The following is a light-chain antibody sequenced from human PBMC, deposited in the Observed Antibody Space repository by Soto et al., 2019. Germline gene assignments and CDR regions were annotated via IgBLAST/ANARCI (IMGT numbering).Light chain of an antibody. CDR3: SSYSSSSTGV. CDR2: ELS. J-gene: IGLJ3*02. V-gene: IGLV2-14*01. CDR1: SSDVGVYNY. Sequence: QSVLTQPASVSGSPGQSITISCTGTSSDVGVYNYVSWYQQHPRKAPKLIIYELSFRPSGVSNRFSGSKSGNTASLTISGLQAEDEGHYYGSSYSSSSTGVFGGGTKLTVL.